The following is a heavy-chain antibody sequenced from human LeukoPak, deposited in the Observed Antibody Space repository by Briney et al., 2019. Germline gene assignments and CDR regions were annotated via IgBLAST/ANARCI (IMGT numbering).Heavy chain of an antibody. J-gene: IGHJ4*02. D-gene: IGHD5-24*01. CDR2: INHSGST. CDR1: GGPFSDYY. CDR3: ARGEGARDGYNYEGPFYFDY. Sequence: SETLSLTCAVYGGPFSDYYWSWIRQPPGKGLEWIGRINHSGSTNYSPSLKSRATISVDTSKSQFSLKLNSMAAADTAVYYCARGEGARDGYNYEGPFYFDYWGQGTLVTVSS. V-gene: IGHV4-34*01.